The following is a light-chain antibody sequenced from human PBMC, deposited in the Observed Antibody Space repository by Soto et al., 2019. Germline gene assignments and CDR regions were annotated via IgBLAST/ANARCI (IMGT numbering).Light chain of an antibody. Sequence: QSALTQPASVSGFPGQSITISCTGTSSDVGGYNYVSWYQQHPGKAPKLMICDVSNRPSGVSNRFSGSKSGNTASLTISGLQAEDEADYYCSSYTSSSSYVFGTGTKVTVL. CDR3: SSYTSSSSYV. CDR1: SSDVGGYNY. V-gene: IGLV2-14*01. CDR2: DVS. J-gene: IGLJ1*01.